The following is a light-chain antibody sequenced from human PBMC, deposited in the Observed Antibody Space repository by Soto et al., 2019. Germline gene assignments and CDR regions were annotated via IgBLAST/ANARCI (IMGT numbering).Light chain of an antibody. V-gene: IGLV2-14*01. CDR3: SSYTSSSIPYV. J-gene: IGLJ1*01. Sequence: LTQPASVSGPPGQSITISCTGTSSDVGGYNYVSWYQQHPGKAPKLMIYEVSNRPSGVSNRFSGSKSGNTASLTISGLQAEDEADYYCSSYTSSSIPYVFGTGTKVTVL. CDR1: SSDVGGYNY. CDR2: EVS.